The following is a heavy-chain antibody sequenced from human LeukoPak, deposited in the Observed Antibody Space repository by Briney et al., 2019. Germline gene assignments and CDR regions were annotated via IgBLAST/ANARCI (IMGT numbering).Heavy chain of an antibody. CDR3: ARDPTIAAAGPPSDDY. V-gene: IGHV1-2*02. Sequence: GASVKVSCKASGYTFTGYYMHWVRQAPGQGLEWMGWINPNSGGTNYAQKFQGRVTMTRDTSISTAYMELSRLRSDDTAVYYCARDPTIAAAGPPSDDYWGQGTLVTVSS. CDR2: INPNSGGT. J-gene: IGHJ4*02. CDR1: GYTFTGYY. D-gene: IGHD6-13*01.